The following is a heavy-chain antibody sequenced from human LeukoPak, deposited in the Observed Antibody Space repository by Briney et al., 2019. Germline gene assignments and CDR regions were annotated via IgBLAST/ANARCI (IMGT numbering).Heavy chain of an antibody. D-gene: IGHD6-19*01. Sequence: ASVKVSCKVSGYTLTELSMHWVRQAPGKGLEWMGGFDPEDGETIYAQRFQGRVTMTKDTSTDTAYMELSSLRSEDTAMYYCATYSTIAVAGTNWFDPWGQGTLVIVSS. CDR3: ATYSTIAVAGTNWFDP. CDR1: GYTLTELS. CDR2: FDPEDGET. J-gene: IGHJ5*02. V-gene: IGHV1-24*01.